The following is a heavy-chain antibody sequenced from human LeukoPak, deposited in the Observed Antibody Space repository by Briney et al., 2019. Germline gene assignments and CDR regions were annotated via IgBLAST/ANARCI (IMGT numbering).Heavy chain of an antibody. CDR3: TTEGYDILTGLYYFGY. V-gene: IGHV3-15*01. Sequence: GGSLRLSCAASGFTFSNAWMSWVRQAPGKGLEWVGRIKSKTDGGTTDYAAPVKGRFTISRDDSKNTLYLQMNSLKTEDTAVYYCTTEGYDILTGLYYFGYWGQGTLVTVSS. CDR1: GFTFSNAW. D-gene: IGHD3-9*01. J-gene: IGHJ4*02. CDR2: IKSKTDGGTT.